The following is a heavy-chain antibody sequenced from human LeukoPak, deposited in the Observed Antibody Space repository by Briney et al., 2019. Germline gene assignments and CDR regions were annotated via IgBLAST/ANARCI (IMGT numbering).Heavy chain of an antibody. CDR2: INPNSGGT. CDR1: GYTFTGYY. J-gene: IGHJ5*02. CDR3: ARASEWEILETGFDP. D-gene: IGHD1-26*01. Sequence: ASVKVSCKASGYTFTGYYMHWVRQAPGQGLEWMGWINPNSGGTNYAQKFQGRVTMTRDTSISTAYMELSRLRSDDTAVYYCARASEWEILETGFDPWGQGTLVTVSS. V-gene: IGHV1-2*02.